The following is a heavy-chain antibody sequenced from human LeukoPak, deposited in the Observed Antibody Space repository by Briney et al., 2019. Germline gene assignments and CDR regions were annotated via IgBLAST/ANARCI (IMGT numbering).Heavy chain of an antibody. Sequence: SETLSLTCTVSGGSISSGSYYWNWIRQPAGKGREWIGRIYTSGSTNYNPSLKSRVTISLNTSKNQFSLKLTSVTAADTAMYYCARRPTAGLRTFDFWGQGTMVTVSS. D-gene: IGHD6-13*01. CDR3: ARRPTAGLRTFDF. CDR2: IYTSGST. V-gene: IGHV4-61*02. J-gene: IGHJ3*01. CDR1: GGSISSGSYY.